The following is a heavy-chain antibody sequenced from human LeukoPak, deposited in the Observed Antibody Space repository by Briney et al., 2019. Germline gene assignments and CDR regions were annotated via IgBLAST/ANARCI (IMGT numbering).Heavy chain of an antibody. CDR3: ARVDTVTTGDY. CDR2: INPGGGST. D-gene: IGHD4-17*01. Sequence: GASVKVSCKASGYTFTSYYMHWVRQAPGQGLEWMGIINPGGGSTTYAQKFQGRVTMTRDTSTSTVYMELSSLRSEDTAVYYCARVDTVTTGDYWGQGTLVTVSS. V-gene: IGHV1-46*01. CDR1: GYTFTSYY. J-gene: IGHJ4*02.